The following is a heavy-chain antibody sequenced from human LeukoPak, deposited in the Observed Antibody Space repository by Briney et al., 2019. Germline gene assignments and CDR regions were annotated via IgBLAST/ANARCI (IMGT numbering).Heavy chain of an antibody. CDR1: GFTFDDYS. J-gene: IGHJ4*01. V-gene: IGHV3-9*01. D-gene: IGHD2-15*01. Sequence: GGSLRLSCAASGFTFDDYSMHWVRQAPGKGLEWVSGVSWNSGSIGYADSVRGRFTTSRDNAKNSLYLQMNSLRVEDTALYYCTKDVLAGGLDYWGPGTLVTVSS. CDR2: VSWNSGSI. CDR3: TKDVLAGGLDY.